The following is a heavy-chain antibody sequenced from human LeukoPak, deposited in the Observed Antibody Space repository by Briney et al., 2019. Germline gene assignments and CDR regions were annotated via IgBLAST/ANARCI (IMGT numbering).Heavy chain of an antibody. CDR1: GSSISSRHY. J-gene: IGHJ4*02. V-gene: IGHV4-38-2*02. Sequence: SETLSLTCSVSGSSISSRHYWGWIRQTPGKGLEWIGSIYQSGSTYDNPSLNNRVTISIDTSNNQFSLKLTSVTAADTAVYYCARERMTQIIMGGNNDFDYWGPGILVTVSS. CDR2: IYQSGST. CDR3: ARERMTQIIMGGNNDFDY. D-gene: IGHD1-1*01.